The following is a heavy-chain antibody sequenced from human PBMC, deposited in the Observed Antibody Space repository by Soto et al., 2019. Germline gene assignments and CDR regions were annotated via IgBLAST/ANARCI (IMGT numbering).Heavy chain of an antibody. V-gene: IGHV3-72*01. D-gene: IGHD3-16*01. CDR3: VRATPYVGFDS. Sequence: EVQLVESGGGLVQPGGSLRLSCAVSGFTFSDHYMDWIRQIPGSGLEWIVRTRNKANGYSTEYAASVRGRFTVSRDYSRSSLNLQMDSLRVEDTAVYYCVRATPYVGFDSWGQGALVTVSS. J-gene: IGHJ4*02. CDR2: TRNKANGYST. CDR1: GFTFSDHY.